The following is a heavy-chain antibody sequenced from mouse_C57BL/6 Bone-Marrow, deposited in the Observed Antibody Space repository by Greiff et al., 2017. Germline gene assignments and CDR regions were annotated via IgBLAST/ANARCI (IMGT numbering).Heavy chain of an antibody. CDR3: ARYGRAY. Sequence: QVQLQQSGAELVKPGASVKLSCKASGYTFTSYWMQWVKQRPGQGLEWIGEIDPSDSYTNYNQKFKGKATLTVDTSSSTAYMQLSSLTSEDSAVYYCARYGRAYWGQGTLVTVSA. J-gene: IGHJ3*01. CDR1: GYTFTSYW. D-gene: IGHD1-1*01. CDR2: IDPSDSYT. V-gene: IGHV1-50*01.